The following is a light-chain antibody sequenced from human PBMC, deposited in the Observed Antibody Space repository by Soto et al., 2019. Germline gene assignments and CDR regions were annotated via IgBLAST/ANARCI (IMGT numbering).Light chain of an antibody. Sequence: EIVLTQSPATLSLSPGERATLSCRASQSVSSYLAWYQQKPGQAPRLLIYDASNRATGIPARFSGSGSGTDLTLTISSLXXEXXAXYYCQQRSNWRRTFGQGTKVXIK. CDR1: QSVSSY. CDR2: DAS. CDR3: QQRSNWRRT. V-gene: IGKV3-11*01. J-gene: IGKJ1*01.